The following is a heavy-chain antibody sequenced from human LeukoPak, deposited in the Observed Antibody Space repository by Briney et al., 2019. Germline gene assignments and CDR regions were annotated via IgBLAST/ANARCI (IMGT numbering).Heavy chain of an antibody. CDR1: GFTFSSYS. J-gene: IGHJ3*02. CDR3: ARDSNTVGAFDI. D-gene: IGHD4-17*01. V-gene: IGHV3-21*01. CDR2: ISSSSSYI. Sequence: PGGSLRLSCAASGFTFSSYSMNWVRQAPGKGLEWVSSISSSSSYIYYADSVKGRFTISRDNAKNSLYLQMNSLRADDTAVYYCARDSNTVGAFDIWGQATMVTVSS.